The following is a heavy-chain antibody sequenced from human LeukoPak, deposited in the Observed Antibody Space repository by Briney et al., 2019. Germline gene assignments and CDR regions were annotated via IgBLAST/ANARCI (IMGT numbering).Heavy chain of an antibody. V-gene: IGHV3-7*01. J-gene: IGHJ4*02. CDR3: ARDYGDYVSYFDY. Sequence: GGSLRLSCAASGFTFSSYWMSWVRQAPGQGLEWVANIKQDGSEKYYVDSVKGRFTISRDNAKNSLYLQMHSLRAEDTAVCYCARDYGDYVSYFDYWGQGTLVTVSS. CDR2: IKQDGSEK. CDR1: GFTFSSYW. D-gene: IGHD4-17*01.